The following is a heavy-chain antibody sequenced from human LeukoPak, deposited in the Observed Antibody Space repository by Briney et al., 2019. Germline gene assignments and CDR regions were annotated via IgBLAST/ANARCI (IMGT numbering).Heavy chain of an antibody. CDR1: GFSFSNYA. CDR2: ISGSGDSS. J-gene: IGHJ4*02. Sequence: GGSLRLSCAASGFSFSNYAMSWVRQAPGKGLEWVSPISGSGDSSFYADSVKGLFTISRDNFKNTLYLQMNSLRAEDTAVCYFAVFFIGRGGIRQYYFDHCGQGTLVTVSS. D-gene: IGHD3-10*01. V-gene: IGHV3-23*01. CDR3: AVFFIGRGGIRQYYFDH.